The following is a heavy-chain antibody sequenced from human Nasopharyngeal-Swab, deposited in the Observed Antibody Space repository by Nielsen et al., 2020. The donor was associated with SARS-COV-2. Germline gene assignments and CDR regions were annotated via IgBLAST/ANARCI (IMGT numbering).Heavy chain of an antibody. Sequence: ASVKVSCKASGYTFTSYGISWVRQAPGQGLEWMGWISAYNGNTNYAQKLQGRVTMTTDTSTSTAYMELRSLRSDDTAVYYCASRIRPYYGSGSYSYHDGMDVWGQGTTVTVSS. CDR1: GYTFTSYG. J-gene: IGHJ6*02. V-gene: IGHV1-18*01. D-gene: IGHD3-10*01. CDR3: ASRIRPYYGSGSYSYHDGMDV. CDR2: ISAYNGNT.